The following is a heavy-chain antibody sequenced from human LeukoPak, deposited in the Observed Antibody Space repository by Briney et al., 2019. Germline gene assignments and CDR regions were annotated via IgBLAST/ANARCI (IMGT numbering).Heavy chain of an antibody. V-gene: IGHV3-48*02. CDR1: GFTVGSSY. CDR2: ISSSSSTI. J-gene: IGHJ3*02. CDR3: ARDRLLWFGELFAFDI. D-gene: IGHD3-10*01. Sequence: GGSLRLSCAASGFTVGSSYMSWVRQAPGKGLEWVSYISSSSSTIYYADSVKGRFTISRDNAKNSLYLQMNSLRDEDTAVYYCARDRLLWFGELFAFDIWGQGTMVTVSS.